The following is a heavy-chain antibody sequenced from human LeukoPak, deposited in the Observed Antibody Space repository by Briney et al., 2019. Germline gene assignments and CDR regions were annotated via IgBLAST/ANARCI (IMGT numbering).Heavy chain of an antibody. V-gene: IGHV3-21*01. CDR1: GFTFSTYG. J-gene: IGHJ3*02. CDR2: ISGSGGTT. Sequence: PGGSLRLSCAASGFTFSTYGMNWVRQAPGKGLEWVSAISGSGGTTYYADSVKGRFSISRDNAKNSLYLQMNSLRAEDTAVYYCARGRDCSSSICYGVHAFDIWGQGTVVSVSS. D-gene: IGHD2-2*01. CDR3: ARGRDCSSSICYGVHAFDI.